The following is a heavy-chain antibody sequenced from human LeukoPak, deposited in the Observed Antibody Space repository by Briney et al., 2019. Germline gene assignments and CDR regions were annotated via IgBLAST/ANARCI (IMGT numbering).Heavy chain of an antibody. D-gene: IGHD3-22*01. Sequence: GGSLRLSCAASGFTFDDYAMHWVRQAPGKGLEWVSGISWNSGSIGYADSVKGRFTISRDNAKNSLYLQMNSLRAEDTALYYCAKGNGNYYDSSGYPPINFDYWGQGTLVTVSS. J-gene: IGHJ4*02. V-gene: IGHV3-9*01. CDR2: ISWNSGSI. CDR1: GFTFDDYA. CDR3: AKGNGNYYDSSGYPPINFDY.